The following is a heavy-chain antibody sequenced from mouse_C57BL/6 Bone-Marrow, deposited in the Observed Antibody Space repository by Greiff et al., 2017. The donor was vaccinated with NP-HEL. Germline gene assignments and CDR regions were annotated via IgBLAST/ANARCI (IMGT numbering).Heavy chain of an antibody. V-gene: IGHV1-69*01. CDR1: GYTFTSYW. D-gene: IGHD1-1*01. J-gene: IGHJ2*01. CDR2: IDPSDSYT. CDR3: AREGTVVAHLDY. Sequence: VQLQQSGAELVMPGASVKLSCKASGYTFTSYWMHWVKQRPGQGLEWIGEIDPSDSYTNYNQKFKGKSTLTVDKSSSTAYMQLSSLTSEDSAVYYCAREGTVVAHLDYWGQGTTLTVSS.